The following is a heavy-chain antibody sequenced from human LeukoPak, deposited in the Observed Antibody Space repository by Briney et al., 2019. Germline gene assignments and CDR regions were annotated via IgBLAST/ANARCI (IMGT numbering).Heavy chain of an antibody. V-gene: IGHV3-21*01. J-gene: IGHJ5*02. Sequence: PGGSLRLSCASSGFTFSIDGMNWVRQAPGKGLERVSSISPDSNFIYQADSVKGRFTISRDNAKNSLHLQMEGLRVEDTAVYYCTNFQTVGVKPFEHWGQGTLVTVSS. CDR3: TNFQTVGVKPFEH. D-gene: IGHD1-26*01. CDR1: GFTFSIDG. CDR2: ISPDSNFI.